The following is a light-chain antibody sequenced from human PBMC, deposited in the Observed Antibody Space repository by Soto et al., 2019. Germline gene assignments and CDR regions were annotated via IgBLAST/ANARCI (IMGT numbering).Light chain of an antibody. V-gene: IGKV3-20*01. CDR2: DAS. CDR1: QTVGNNY. Sequence: EIVSTQSPDTLSLSPGERATLSCRASQTVGNNYLAWYQQRPGQVPRLLIDDASNRATGIPDRFSGTGSGTNFTLTIIRLEPEDFAVYYCHQCATSPLTFGGGTRVEIK. CDR3: HQCATSPLT. J-gene: IGKJ4*01.